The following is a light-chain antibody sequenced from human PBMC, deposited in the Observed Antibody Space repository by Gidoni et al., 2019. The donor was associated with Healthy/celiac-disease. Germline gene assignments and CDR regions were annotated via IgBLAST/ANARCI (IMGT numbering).Light chain of an antibody. CDR2: GTS. V-gene: IGLV1-40*01. Sequence: QSVLTQPHSVSGAPGQRVTISCTGSSSNIGAGYDVHWYQQLTGTAPNLLIYGTSTRPSGVPDRFSGSKSGTSASLAITGLQAEDEADYYCQSYDSSLSGWVFGGGTKLTVL. CDR3: QSYDSSLSGWV. J-gene: IGLJ3*02. CDR1: SSNIGAGYD.